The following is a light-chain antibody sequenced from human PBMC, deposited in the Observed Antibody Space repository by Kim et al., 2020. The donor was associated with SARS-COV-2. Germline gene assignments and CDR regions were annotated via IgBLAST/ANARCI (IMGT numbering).Light chain of an antibody. CDR3: QTWDVSSGV. CDR1: GLENRY. V-gene: IGLV3-1*01. Sequence: SVSSGQTASITCSGYGLENRYVSWYQEKPGQSPVLVIYQDNKRPSGLPARFSGSNSGNTATLTISGALPMDEADYYCQTWDVSSGVFGAGTKVTVL. J-gene: IGLJ1*01. CDR2: QDN.